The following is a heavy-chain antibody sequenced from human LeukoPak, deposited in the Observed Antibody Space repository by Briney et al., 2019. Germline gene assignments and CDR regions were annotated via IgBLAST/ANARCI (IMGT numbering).Heavy chain of an antibody. J-gene: IGHJ4*02. CDR3: ARHGLGSYYAY. CDR2: IYYSGST. D-gene: IGHD3-10*01. V-gene: IGHV4-59*08. Sequence: PSETLSLTCTVSGGSISTYYWSWIRQPPGKGLEWVGYIYYSGSTNYNPSLKSRVTISVDTSKNQFSLKLNSVTAADTAVYYCARHGLGSYYAYWGQGTLATVSS. CDR1: GGSISTYY.